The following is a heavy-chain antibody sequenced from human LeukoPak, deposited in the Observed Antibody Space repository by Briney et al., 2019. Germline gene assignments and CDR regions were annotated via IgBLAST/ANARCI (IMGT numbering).Heavy chain of an antibody. Sequence: SETLSLTCAVYGGSFSGYYWSWIRQPPGKGLEWIGEINHSGSTNYNPSLKSRVTISVDTSKNQFSLKLSSVTAADTAVYYCARHLGYYYGSGSYSDPWGQGTLVTVSS. J-gene: IGHJ5*02. V-gene: IGHV4-34*01. CDR3: ARHLGYYYGSGSYSDP. D-gene: IGHD3-10*01. CDR1: GGSFSGYY. CDR2: INHSGST.